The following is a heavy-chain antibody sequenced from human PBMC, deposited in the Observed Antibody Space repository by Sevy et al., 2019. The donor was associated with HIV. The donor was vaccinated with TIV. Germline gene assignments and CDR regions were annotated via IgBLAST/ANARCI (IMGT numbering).Heavy chain of an antibody. CDR1: GFTFSSYS. J-gene: IGHJ6*02. V-gene: IGHV3-48*02. CDR3: ARDQGCSGGSCFLKSYYYYGMDV. D-gene: IGHD2-15*01. Sequence: GGSLRLSCAASGFTFSSYSMNWVRQAPGNGLEWVSYISSSSSTIYYADSVKGRFTISRDNAKNSLYLQMNSLRDEDTAVYYCARDQGCSGGSCFLKSYYYYGMDVWGQGTTVTVSS. CDR2: ISSSSSTI.